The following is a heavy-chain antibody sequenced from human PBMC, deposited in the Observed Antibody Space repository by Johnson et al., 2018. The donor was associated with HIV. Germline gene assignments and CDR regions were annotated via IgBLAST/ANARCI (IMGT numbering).Heavy chain of an antibody. V-gene: IGHV3-30*02. J-gene: IGHJ3*02. Sequence: QVQLVESGGGVVRPGGSLRLSCAASGFTFSSYGMHWVRQAPGKGLEWVAFIRYDGSNKYYADSVKGRFTISRDNSKNTLYLQMNSRRAEDTAVYYCAKEGGRSRGSNYRDAFDIWGQGTMVTVSS. D-gene: IGHD1-26*01. CDR3: AKEGGRSRGSNYRDAFDI. CDR2: IRYDGSNK. CDR1: GFTFSSYG.